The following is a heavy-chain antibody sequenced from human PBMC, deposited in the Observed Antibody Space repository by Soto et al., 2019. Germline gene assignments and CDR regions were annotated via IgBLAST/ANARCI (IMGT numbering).Heavy chain of an antibody. V-gene: IGHV4-59*01. J-gene: IGHJ4*02. Sequence: SETLSLTCTVSGGSISSYYWSWIRQPPGKGLEWIGYIYYSGSTNYNPSLKSRVTISVDTSKNQFSLKLSSVTAADTAVYYCARTPGIAVAGRYLDYWGQGTLVTVSS. CDR1: GGSISSYY. CDR2: IYYSGST. D-gene: IGHD6-19*01. CDR3: ARTPGIAVAGRYLDY.